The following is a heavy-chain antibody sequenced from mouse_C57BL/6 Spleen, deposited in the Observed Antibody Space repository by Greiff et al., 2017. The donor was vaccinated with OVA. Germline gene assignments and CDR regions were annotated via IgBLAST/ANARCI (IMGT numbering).Heavy chain of an antibody. D-gene: IGHD2-3*01. CDR2: FYPGSGSI. J-gene: IGHJ4*01. V-gene: IGHV1-62-2*01. CDR3: ARHEESPYDGYYYYYAMDY. CDR1: GYTFTEYT. Sequence: QVQLKQSGAELVKPGASVKLSCKASGYTFTEYTIHWVKQRSGQGLEWIGWFYPGSGSIKYNEKFKDKATLTADTSSSTVYMELSRLTSEDSAVYFCARHEESPYDGYYYYYAMDYWGQGTSVTVSS.